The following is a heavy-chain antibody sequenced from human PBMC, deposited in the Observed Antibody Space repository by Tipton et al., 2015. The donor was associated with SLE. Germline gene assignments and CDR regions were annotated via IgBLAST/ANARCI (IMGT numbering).Heavy chain of an antibody. V-gene: IGHV3-30*04. CDR2: ISYDGSNK. CDR1: GFTFSSYA. J-gene: IGHJ5*02. CDR3: ARGRRVEDIVVVVAIDWFDP. Sequence: SLRLSCAASGFTFSSYAMHWVRQAPGKGLEWVAVISYDGSNKYYADSVKGRFTISRDNAKNSLYLQMNSLRAEDTAVYYCARGRRVEDIVVVVAIDWFDPWGQGTLVTVSS. D-gene: IGHD2-15*01.